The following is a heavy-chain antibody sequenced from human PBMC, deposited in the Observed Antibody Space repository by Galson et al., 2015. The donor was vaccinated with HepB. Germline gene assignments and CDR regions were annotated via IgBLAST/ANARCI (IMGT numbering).Heavy chain of an antibody. CDR1: GGSISSYY. CDR2: IYYSGST. D-gene: IGHD1-26*01. J-gene: IGHJ4*02. CDR3: ARGSRIVGATGSPPDY. V-gene: IGHV4-59*01. Sequence: ETLSLTCTVSGGSISSYYWSWIRQPPGKGLEWIGYIYYSGSTHYNPSLKSRVTISVDTSKNQFSLKLSSVTAADTAVYYCARGSRIVGATGSPPDYWGQGTLVTVSS.